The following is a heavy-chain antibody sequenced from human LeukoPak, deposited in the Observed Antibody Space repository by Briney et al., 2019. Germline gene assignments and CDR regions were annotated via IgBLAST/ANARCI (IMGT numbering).Heavy chain of an antibody. CDR2: IYPGDSDT. CDR3: ARSGYGDYSFDY. D-gene: IGHD4-17*01. J-gene: IGHJ4*02. Sequence: ASVTVSRKGSGYSFTNYWIGWVRQMRGKGLEWMGIIYPGDSDTKYRPSFQGQVTISADKSISTAYLQWSSLKASDTATYYCARSGYGDYSFDYWGQGTLFTLSS. V-gene: IGHV5-51*01. CDR1: GYSFTNYW.